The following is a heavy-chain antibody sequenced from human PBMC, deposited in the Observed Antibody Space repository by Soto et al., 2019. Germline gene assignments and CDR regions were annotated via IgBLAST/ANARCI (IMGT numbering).Heavy chain of an antibody. CDR2: ILPIFNKT. CDR3: ARDRVLFLYKKDFDT. CDR1: GGTFSTYA. D-gene: IGHD3-3*01. Sequence: QVQLVQSGADVKKPGSSVRVSCKASGGTFSTYAINWVRQAPGHGLEWMGVILPIFNKTHYAQNFQGRVTIIADKSTSTTYMELGSLRSEDTAVYYCARDRVLFLYKKDFDTWGQGTLVTVSS. V-gene: IGHV1-69*06. J-gene: IGHJ5*02.